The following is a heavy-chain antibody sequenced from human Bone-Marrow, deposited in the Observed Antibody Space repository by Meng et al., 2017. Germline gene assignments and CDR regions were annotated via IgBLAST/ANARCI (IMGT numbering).Heavy chain of an antibody. J-gene: IGHJ4*02. CDR2: IYSGGST. CDR1: GLTVSSNY. CDR3: ARVSGQWLGHFDY. D-gene: IGHD6-19*01. V-gene: IGHV3-53*01. Sequence: GESLKISCAASGLTVSSNYMSWVRQAPGKGLEWVSVIYSGGSTYYADSVKGRFTISRDNSKNTLYLQMNSLRAEDTAVYYCARVSGQWLGHFDYWGQGTLVTVSS.